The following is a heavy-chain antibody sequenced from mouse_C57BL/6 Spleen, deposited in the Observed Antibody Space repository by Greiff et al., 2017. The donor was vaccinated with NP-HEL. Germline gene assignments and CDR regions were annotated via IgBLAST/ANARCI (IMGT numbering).Heavy chain of an antibody. CDR1: GYTFTSYW. CDR3: ARSNSNPYYYAMDY. Sequence: QVQLQQPGAELVKPGASVKLSCKASGYTFTSYWMHWVKQRPGRGLEWIGRIDPNSGGTKYNEKFKSKATLTVDKPSSTTYMQLSSLTSEDSAVYYCARSNSNPYYYAMDYWGQGTSVTVSS. D-gene: IGHD2-5*01. V-gene: IGHV1-72*01. J-gene: IGHJ4*01. CDR2: IDPNSGGT.